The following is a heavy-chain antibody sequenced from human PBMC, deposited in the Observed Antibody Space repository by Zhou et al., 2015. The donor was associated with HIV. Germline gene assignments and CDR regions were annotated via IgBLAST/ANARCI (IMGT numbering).Heavy chain of an antibody. D-gene: IGHD1-26*01. CDR1: GGTFSGSD. J-gene: IGHJ4*02. CDR3: ARDQSGSYVAGFDY. CDR2: IIPMFDTA. Sequence: QVQLVQSGTEVKKPGFSVKVSCKASGGTFSGSDISWVRQAPGQGLEWMGGIIPMFDTANHAQKFQDRVTITADASTTTVYMELRRLRSEDTAVYYCARDQSGSYVAGFDYWGQGTLVTVSS. V-gene: IGHV1-69*01.